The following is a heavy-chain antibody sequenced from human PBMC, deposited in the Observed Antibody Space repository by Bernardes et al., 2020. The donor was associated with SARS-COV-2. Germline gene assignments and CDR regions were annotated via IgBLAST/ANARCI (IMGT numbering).Heavy chain of an antibody. J-gene: IGHJ4*02. CDR2: LFYSGGATT. V-gene: IGHV4-39*01. CDR1: GDSISSSSYH. D-gene: IGHD3-10*01. Sequence: SETLSLTCSVSGDSISSSSYHWGWIRQAPGMALEWIASLFYSGGATTYYNPSLKSRVTILVDTSKNQFSLKLTSVTAADTATYYCARAPPYLVRELNWGQGTLVTVSS. CDR3: ARAPPYLVRELN.